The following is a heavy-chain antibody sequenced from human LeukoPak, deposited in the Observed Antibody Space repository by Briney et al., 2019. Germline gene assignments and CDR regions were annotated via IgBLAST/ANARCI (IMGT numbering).Heavy chain of an antibody. CDR3: ATSGSYYRAPDY. D-gene: IGHD3-10*01. V-gene: IGHV4-39*01. CDR1: DASISSSSYY. Sequence: SETLSLTCIVSDASISSSSYYWGWVRQPPGKGLEWIGNIHYSGSTYYNPSLKSRVTISVDTSENQFSLRLSSVTAADTAVYFCATSGSYYRAPDYWGQGTLVTVSS. J-gene: IGHJ4*02. CDR2: IHYSGST.